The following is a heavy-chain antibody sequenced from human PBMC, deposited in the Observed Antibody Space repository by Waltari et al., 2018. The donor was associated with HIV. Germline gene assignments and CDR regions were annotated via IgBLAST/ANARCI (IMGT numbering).Heavy chain of an antibody. Sequence: QLPLQESGPGLVKPSETLSLTCTVSGGSISSSRYYWGWLRQPPGKGLEWIGSIYYSGNTYFNPSLKSRVTISVDTSKNQFSLKLSSVTAADTAVYYCALIVVVPAAKLNWFDPWGQGTLVTVSS. D-gene: IGHD2-2*01. V-gene: IGHV4-39*01. CDR3: ALIVVVPAAKLNWFDP. CDR2: IYYSGNT. CDR1: GGSISSSRYY. J-gene: IGHJ5*02.